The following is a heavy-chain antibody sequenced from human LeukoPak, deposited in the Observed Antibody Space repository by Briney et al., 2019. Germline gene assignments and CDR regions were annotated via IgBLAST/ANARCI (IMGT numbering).Heavy chain of an antibody. Sequence: ASVKVSCKVSGYTLTELSMHWVRQAPRRGLEWMGGFDPEDGETIYAQKFQGRVTMTEDTSTDTAYMELSSLRSEDTAVYYCATEGAGTPGFVYWGQGTLVTVSS. D-gene: IGHD6-19*01. CDR3: ATEGAGTPGFVY. V-gene: IGHV1-24*01. CDR2: FDPEDGET. CDR1: GYTLTELS. J-gene: IGHJ4*02.